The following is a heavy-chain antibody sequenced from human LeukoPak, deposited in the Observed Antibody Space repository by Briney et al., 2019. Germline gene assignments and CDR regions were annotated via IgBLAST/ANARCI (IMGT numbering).Heavy chain of an antibody. CDR1: GGPFSGYY. D-gene: IGHD3-22*01. CDR2: INHSGST. CDR3: ARAVIVVVNRGTYGMDV. V-gene: IGHV4-34*01. J-gene: IGHJ6*02. Sequence: SETLSLTCAVYGGPFSGYYWSWIRQPPGKGLEWIGEINHSGSTNYNPSLKSRVTISVDTSKNQFSLKLSSVTAADTAVYYCARAVIVVVNRGTYGMDVWGQGTTVTVSS.